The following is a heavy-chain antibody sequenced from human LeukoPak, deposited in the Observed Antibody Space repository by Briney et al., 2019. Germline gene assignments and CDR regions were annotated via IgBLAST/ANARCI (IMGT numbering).Heavy chain of an antibody. CDR2: IYSGGTT. V-gene: IGHV3-53*01. D-gene: IGHD2-15*01. Sequence: TGGSLRLSCAASGFTVSGNHMSWVRQAPGKGLEWVSVIYSGGTTYYADSVKGRFTISRDNSKNTLYLQMNSLRAEDTAVYYCTGWWGLPVLFGYWGQGTLVTVSS. CDR3: TGWWGLPVLFGY. J-gene: IGHJ4*02. CDR1: GFTVSGNH.